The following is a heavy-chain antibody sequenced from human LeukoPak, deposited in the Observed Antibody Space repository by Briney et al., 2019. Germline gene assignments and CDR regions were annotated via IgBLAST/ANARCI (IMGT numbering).Heavy chain of an antibody. CDR2: ISALGGNT. CDR1: RFTFGSYA. D-gene: IGHD4-17*01. CDR3: ARGTTGLDL. J-gene: IGHJ5*02. Sequence: GGSLRLSCAASRFTFGSYAMSWVRQASGKGLERVSVISALGGNTYYADSVKGRFTVSRDNSKDTLFLQMNTLRTDDTAVYYCARGTTGLDLWGQGTLVTVSS. V-gene: IGHV3-23*01.